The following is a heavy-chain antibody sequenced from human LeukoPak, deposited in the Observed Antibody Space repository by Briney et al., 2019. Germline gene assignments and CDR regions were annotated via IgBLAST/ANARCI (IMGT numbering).Heavy chain of an antibody. CDR1: EFSVGSNYA. J-gene: IGHJ4*02. CDR3: AKSGLNRFDY. V-gene: IGHV3-23*01. D-gene: IGHD2-15*01. Sequence: RALRLSCAASEFSVGSNYAMSWVRQAPGKGLEWVSNISGSGSGGGTCYADSVKGRFTISRDNSKNTLDLQMNSLRAEDTAVYYCAKSGLNRFDYWGQGTLVTVSS. CDR2: ISGSGSGGGT.